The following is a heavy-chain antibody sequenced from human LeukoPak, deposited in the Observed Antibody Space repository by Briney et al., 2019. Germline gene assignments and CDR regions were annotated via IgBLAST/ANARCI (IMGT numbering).Heavy chain of an antibody. Sequence: GGSLRLSCAASGFTLSSYWMHWVRHAPGKGLVGVSRIKSDGRTNYADSVKGRFTISRDNAKNTVSLQMNSLRAEDTGVYYCARAPSEIGGYYPEYFRHWGQGTLVIVSS. CDR2: IKSDGRT. D-gene: IGHD3-22*01. CDR3: ARAPSEIGGYYPEYFRH. J-gene: IGHJ1*01. V-gene: IGHV3-74*01. CDR1: GFTLSSYW.